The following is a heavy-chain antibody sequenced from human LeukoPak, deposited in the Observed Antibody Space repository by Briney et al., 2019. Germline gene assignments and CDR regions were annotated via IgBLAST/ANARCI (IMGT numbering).Heavy chain of an antibody. Sequence: PGGSLRLSCEASGLTFSSYSMNWVRQAPGKGLEWVSSISSSSSYISYADSVKGRFTISRDNAKNSLFLQMNSLGAEDTAVYYCASSSGYYYGGYWGQGTLVTVSS. CDR2: ISSSSSYI. J-gene: IGHJ4*02. CDR3: ASSSGYYYGGY. D-gene: IGHD3-22*01. V-gene: IGHV3-21*01. CDR1: GLTFSSYS.